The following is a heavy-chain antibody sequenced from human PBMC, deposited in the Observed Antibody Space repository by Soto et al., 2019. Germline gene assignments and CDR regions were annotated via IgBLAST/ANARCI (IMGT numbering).Heavy chain of an antibody. CDR3: AKEAGGYDPYYYYGMDV. CDR1: GFTFSSYG. J-gene: IGHJ6*02. Sequence: SCAASGFTFSSYGMHWVRQAPGKGLEWVAVISYDGSNKYYADSVKGRFTISRDNSKNTLYLQMNSLRAEDTAVYYCAKEAGGYDPYYYYGMDVWGQGTTVTVSS. V-gene: IGHV3-30*18. CDR2: ISYDGSNK. D-gene: IGHD3-16*01.